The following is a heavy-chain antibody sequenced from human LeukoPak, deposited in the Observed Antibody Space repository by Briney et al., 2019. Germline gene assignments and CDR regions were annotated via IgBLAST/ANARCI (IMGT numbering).Heavy chain of an antibody. J-gene: IGHJ5*02. Sequence: GGTLRLSCAASGFSFRNYGMHWVRQAPGKGLEWVAVIWNDGSNKYYADSVKGRFTISRDNSKNTLYLQMNSLRAEDTAVYYCARTRTLPIAGGFDTWGQGSLVTVSS. CDR3: ARTRTLPIAGGFDT. V-gene: IGHV3-33*01. D-gene: IGHD3-16*01. CDR2: IWNDGSNK. CDR1: GFSFRNYG.